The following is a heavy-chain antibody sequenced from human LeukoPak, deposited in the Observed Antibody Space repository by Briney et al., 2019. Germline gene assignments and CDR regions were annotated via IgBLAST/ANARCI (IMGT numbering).Heavy chain of an antibody. D-gene: IGHD3-10*01. CDR1: GYTFTSYG. J-gene: IGHJ5*02. CDR2: IRAYNGNT. Sequence: GVSVKVSCKASGYTFTSYGISWVRQAPGQGLEWMGWIRAYNGNTNYAQKLQGRVTMTTDTSTSTAYMELRSLRSDDTAVYYCARVHRVRGFDPWGQGTLVTVSS. CDR3: ARVHRVRGFDP. V-gene: IGHV1-18*01.